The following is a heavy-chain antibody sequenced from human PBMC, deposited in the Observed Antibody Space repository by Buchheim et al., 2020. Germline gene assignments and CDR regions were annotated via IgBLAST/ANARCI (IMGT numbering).Heavy chain of an antibody. CDR1: GLTFSNFA. J-gene: IGHJ4*02. Sequence: EVQLLESGGGLVQPGGSLRLSCAASGLTFSNFAMSWVRQAPGKGLEWVSAISNSGSNTYYADSVKGRFAISRDNSKNTLYVQMNSLRAEDTAVYYRAKPAFGDPRDYWGQGTL. V-gene: IGHV3-23*01. D-gene: IGHD3-10*01. CDR3: AKPAFGDPRDY. CDR2: ISNSGSNT.